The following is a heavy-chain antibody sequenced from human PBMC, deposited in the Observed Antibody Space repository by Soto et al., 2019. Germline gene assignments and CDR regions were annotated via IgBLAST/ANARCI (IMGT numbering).Heavy chain of an antibody. D-gene: IGHD3-22*01. V-gene: IGHV4-30-2*01. CDR2: IYHSGST. Sequence: SETLSLTCAVSGGSISSGGYSWSWIRQPPGKGLEWIGYIYHSGSTYYNPSLKSRVTISVDRSKNQFSLKLSSVTAADTAVYYGARGRAYFYDGSGYTPRKQFDYWGQGTLVTVSS. J-gene: IGHJ4*02. CDR3: ARGRAYFYDGSGYTPRKQFDY. CDR1: GGSISSGGYS.